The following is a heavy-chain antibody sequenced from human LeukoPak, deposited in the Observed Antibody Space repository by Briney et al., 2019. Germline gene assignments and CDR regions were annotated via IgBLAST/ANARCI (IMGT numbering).Heavy chain of an antibody. V-gene: IGHV4-39*01. Sequence: SETLSLTCTVSGGSISSRSYYWGWIRQPPGKGLEWIGSIYYSGSTYYNPSLKSRVTISVDTSKNHFSLKLTSVTAADTAVYYCARHQGYSYGYADYWGQGTLVTVSS. CDR3: ARHQGYSYGYADY. CDR2: IYYSGST. J-gene: IGHJ4*02. CDR1: GGSISSRSYY. D-gene: IGHD5-18*01.